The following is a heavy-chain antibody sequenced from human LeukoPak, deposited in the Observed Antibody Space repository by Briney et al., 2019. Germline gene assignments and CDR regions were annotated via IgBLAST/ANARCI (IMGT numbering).Heavy chain of an antibody. V-gene: IGHV1-18*01. D-gene: IGHD4-23*01. Sequence: GASVKVSCKASGYTFTSYGISWVRQAPGQGLEWMGWISPYNGNTNSAQKLQGRVTMTTDTSTSTAYMELRSLRSDDTAMYYCARHRDGGNSGANDDWGQGTLVTVSS. J-gene: IGHJ4*02. CDR3: ARHRDGGNSGANDD. CDR1: GYTFTSYG. CDR2: ISPYNGNT.